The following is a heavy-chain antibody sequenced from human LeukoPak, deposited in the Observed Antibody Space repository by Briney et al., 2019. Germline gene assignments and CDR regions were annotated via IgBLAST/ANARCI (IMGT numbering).Heavy chain of an antibody. CDR3: ARVRVVPAARYYYYGMDV. J-gene: IGHJ6*02. CDR2: IYYSGST. Sequence: SETLSLTCTVSGDSISSYYWTWIRQPPGKGLEWIGYIYYSGSTNYNPSLKSRVTISVDTSKNQFSLKLSSVTAADTAVYYCARVRVVPAARYYYYGMDVWGQGTTVTVSS. V-gene: IGHV4-59*12. CDR1: GDSISSYY. D-gene: IGHD2-2*01.